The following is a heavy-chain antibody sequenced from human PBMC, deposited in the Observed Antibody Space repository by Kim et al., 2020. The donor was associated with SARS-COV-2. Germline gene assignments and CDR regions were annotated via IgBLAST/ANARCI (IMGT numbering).Heavy chain of an antibody. CDR1: GFTFSSYW. CDR3: ARTISETEAARIGVYFHH. Sequence: GGSLRLSCAASGFTFSSYWMSWVRQAPGKGLEWVATMRQDGSGNFYVDSVRGRFTMSRDNTKNSVFLQMNSLRAEDTAVYYCARTISETEAARIGVYFHHWGKGPLAPVPS. CDR2: MRQDGSGN. J-gene: IGHJ1*01. V-gene: IGHV3-7*01. D-gene: IGHD6-6*01.